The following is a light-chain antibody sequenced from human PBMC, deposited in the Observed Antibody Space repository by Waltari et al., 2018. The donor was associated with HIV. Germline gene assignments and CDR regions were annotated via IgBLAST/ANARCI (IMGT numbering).Light chain of an antibody. CDR3: QSYDRSLSGVI. J-gene: IGLJ2*01. CDR1: TSHIGAGYD. V-gene: IGLV1-40*01. CDR2: GDA. Sequence: PSVSGAPGQRVTISCTGNTSHIGAGYDVHWYQQLPGTAPKLLIYGDANRPSGVPDRFSGSTSGTSASLAITGLRAEDECDYYCQSYDRSLSGVIFGGGTKLTVL.